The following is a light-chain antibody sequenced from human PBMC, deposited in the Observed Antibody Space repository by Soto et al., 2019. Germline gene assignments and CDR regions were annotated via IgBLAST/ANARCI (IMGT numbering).Light chain of an antibody. CDR3: CSYTTTTTPL. V-gene: IGLV2-14*01. Sequence: QSVLTQPASVSGSPGQSITISCTGTSSDVGGYNHVSWYQQHPGEAPKLIIYDVTIRPSGVSNRFSGSKSGNTASLTISGLQAEDEADYYCCSYTTTTTPLFGGGTKVTVL. CDR2: DVT. J-gene: IGLJ2*01. CDR1: SSDVGGYNH.